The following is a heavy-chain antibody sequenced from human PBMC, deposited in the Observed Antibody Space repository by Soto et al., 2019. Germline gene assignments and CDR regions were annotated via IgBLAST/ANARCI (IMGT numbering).Heavy chain of an antibody. D-gene: IGHD3-10*01. J-gene: IGHJ6*01. Sequence: PSETLSRTFTVSGGSISSCGYYWSWIRQHPGKGLEWIGYIYYSGSTYYNPSPKSRVTISVYTSKNQFSLKLSSVTAADTAVYYCARGPGWYYGSWSYFWGQGTTVTVSS. CDR3: ARGPGWYYGSWSYF. CDR1: GGSISSCGYY. V-gene: IGHV4-31*03. CDR2: IYYSGST.